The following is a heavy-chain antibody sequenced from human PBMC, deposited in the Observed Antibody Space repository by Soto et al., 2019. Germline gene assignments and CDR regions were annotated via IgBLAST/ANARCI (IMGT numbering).Heavy chain of an antibody. Sequence: QITLKESGPPLVKPTQTLTLTCTFSGFSLSTSGVGVGWIRQPPGKALEWLALIYWDDDKRYSPSLKSRLTITTDTSKNQVVLTMTNMDPVDTATYYCAHRRGGIWFGEYRFDPWGQGTLVTVSS. CDR3: AHRRGGIWFGEYRFDP. CDR2: IYWDDDK. J-gene: IGHJ5*02. D-gene: IGHD3-10*01. V-gene: IGHV2-5*02. CDR1: GFSLSTSGVG.